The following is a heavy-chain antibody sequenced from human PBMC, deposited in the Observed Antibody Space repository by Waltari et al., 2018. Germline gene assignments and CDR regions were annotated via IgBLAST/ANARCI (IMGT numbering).Heavy chain of an antibody. D-gene: IGHD2-8*01. Sequence: EVQLAQSGAEVKKPRESLKISCKASGYTFTTYWIDWVRQMPGKGLEWMGIIYPDDSDTRYSPSFQGQVTFSVDKSISTAYLQWSSLKASDTAMYYCTRQVSNGPQYWGQGTLVTVSS. CDR3: TRQVSNGPQY. CDR2: IYPDDSDT. V-gene: IGHV5-51*01. CDR1: GYTFTTYW. J-gene: IGHJ4*02.